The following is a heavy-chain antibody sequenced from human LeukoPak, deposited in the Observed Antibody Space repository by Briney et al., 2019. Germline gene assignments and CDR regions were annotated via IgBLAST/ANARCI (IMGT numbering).Heavy chain of an antibody. J-gene: IGHJ6*02. CDR1: GGSISSYY. Sequence: SETLSLTCTVSGGSISSYYWSWIRQPPGKGLEWIGYIYYSGSTNYNPSLKSRVTISVDTSKNQFSLKLSSVTAADTAVYYCARATPLGRGYYGMDVWGQGTTVAVSS. CDR2: IYYSGST. D-gene: IGHD7-27*01. CDR3: ARATPLGRGYYGMDV. V-gene: IGHV4-59*01.